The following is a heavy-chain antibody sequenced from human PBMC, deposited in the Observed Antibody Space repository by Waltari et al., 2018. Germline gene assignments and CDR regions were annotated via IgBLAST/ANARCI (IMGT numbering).Heavy chain of an antibody. CDR1: GFTFSSYA. J-gene: IGHJ4*02. CDR3: AKRGGVAPGTGYFDY. Sequence: EVQLLESGGGLVQPGGSLRLSCAASGFTFSSYAMSWVRQAPGKGLEWVSAISGSGGRKYYADSVKGRFTISRDNSRNTAYLQMNSLRVDDTAVYYCAKRGGVAPGTGYFDYWGQGAPVTVSS. CDR2: ISGSGGRK. V-gene: IGHV3-23*01. D-gene: IGHD3-9*01.